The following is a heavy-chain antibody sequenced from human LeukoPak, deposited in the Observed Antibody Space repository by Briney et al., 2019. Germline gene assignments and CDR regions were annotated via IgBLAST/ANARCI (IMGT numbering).Heavy chain of an antibody. D-gene: IGHD2-8*02. CDR3: ARDSWSESVSYYYMDV. J-gene: IGHJ6*03. V-gene: IGHV1-69*13. CDR2: IIPIFGTA. CDR1: GGTFSSYA. Sequence: GASVKVSCKASGGTFSSYAISWVRQAPGQGLEWMGGIIPIFGTANYAQKFQGRVTITADESTSTAYMELSSLRSEDTAVYYCARDSWSESVSYYYMDVWGKGTTVTVSS.